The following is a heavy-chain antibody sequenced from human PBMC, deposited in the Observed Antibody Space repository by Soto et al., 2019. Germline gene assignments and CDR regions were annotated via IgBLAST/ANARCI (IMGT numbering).Heavy chain of an antibody. CDR2: TTSSGDVT. J-gene: IGHJ4*02. D-gene: IGHD1-1*01. Sequence: LILSCGASGFTFSNYAVAWIRQAPGKGLEWVSSTTSSGDVTYYADSVKGRFTVSRDNFRNMLYLQINSLRAEDTATYYCAKYSTTGASTLFDYWGQGTPVTVSS. CDR1: GFTFSNYA. CDR3: AKYSTTGASTLFDY. V-gene: IGHV3-23*01.